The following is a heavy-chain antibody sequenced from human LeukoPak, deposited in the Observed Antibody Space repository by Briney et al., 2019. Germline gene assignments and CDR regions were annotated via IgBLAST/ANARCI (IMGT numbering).Heavy chain of an antibody. CDR2: LSGDGETS. CDR1: GFSFINYA. D-gene: IGHD2-8*02. V-gene: IGHV3-23*01. J-gene: IGHJ4*02. Sequence: QAGGSLILSCAASGFSFINYAMIWVRQAPGKVLEWVSALSGDGETSYYADSVRDRFTISRDNSKNTLYLQMSSLTVEDTATYYCARVILGRAFDYWGQGTLVTVSS. CDR3: ARVILGRAFDY.